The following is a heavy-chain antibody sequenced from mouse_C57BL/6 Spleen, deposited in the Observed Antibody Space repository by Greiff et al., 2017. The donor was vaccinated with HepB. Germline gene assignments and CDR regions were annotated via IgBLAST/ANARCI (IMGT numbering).Heavy chain of an antibody. V-gene: IGHV1-4*01. Sequence: QVQLQHSGAELARPGASVKMSCKASGYTFTSYTMHWVKQRPGQGLEWIGYINPSSGYTKYNQKFKDKATLTADKSSSTAYMQLSSLTSEDSAVYYCAEADSGDFDYWGQGTTLTVSS. CDR2: INPSSGYT. CDR3: AEADSGDFDY. D-gene: IGHD3-1*01. CDR1: GYTFTSYT. J-gene: IGHJ2*01.